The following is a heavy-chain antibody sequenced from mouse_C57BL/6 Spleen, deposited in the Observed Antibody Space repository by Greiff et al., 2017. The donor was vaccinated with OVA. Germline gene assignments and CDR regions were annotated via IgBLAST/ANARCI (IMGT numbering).Heavy chain of an antibody. CDR3: AREERVFSGAWFAY. V-gene: IGHV5-4*01. D-gene: IGHD1-3*01. J-gene: IGHJ3*01. CDR2: ISDGGSYT. CDR1: GFTFSSYA. Sequence: EVQLVESGGGLVKPGGSLKLSCAASGFTFSSYAMSWVRQTPEKRLEWVATISDGGSYTYYPDNVKGRFTISRDNAKNNLYLQMSHLKSEDTAMYYCAREERVFSGAWFAYWGQVTLVTVSA.